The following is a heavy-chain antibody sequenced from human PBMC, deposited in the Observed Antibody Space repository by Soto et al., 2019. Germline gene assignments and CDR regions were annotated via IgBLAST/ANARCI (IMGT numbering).Heavy chain of an antibody. V-gene: IGHV3-23*01. D-gene: IGHD5-18*01. CDR2: ISGSGGST. CDR3: AKGPYSFSLYTTHYMDV. Sequence: GGSLRLSCAASGFTFSSYAMSWVRQAPGKGLEWVSAISGSGGSTYYADSVKGRFTISRDNSKNTLYLQMNSLRAEDTAVYYCAKGPYSFSLYTTHYMDVWGKGTTVTVSS. J-gene: IGHJ6*03. CDR1: GFTFSSYA.